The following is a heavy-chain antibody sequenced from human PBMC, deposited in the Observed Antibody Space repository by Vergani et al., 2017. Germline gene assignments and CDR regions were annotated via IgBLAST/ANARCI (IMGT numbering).Heavy chain of an antibody. Sequence: EVQLLESGGGLVQPGGSLRLSCAASGFTFSSYAMSWVRQAPGKGLEWVSAISGSGGSTYYADSVKGRFTISRDNSKNTLYLQMNSLRVEDTAVYYCAREGNGYSYGANWFDPWGQGTLVTVSS. J-gene: IGHJ5*02. CDR3: AREGNGYSYGANWFDP. V-gene: IGHV3-23*01. CDR1: GFTFSSYA. D-gene: IGHD5-18*01. CDR2: ISGSGGST.